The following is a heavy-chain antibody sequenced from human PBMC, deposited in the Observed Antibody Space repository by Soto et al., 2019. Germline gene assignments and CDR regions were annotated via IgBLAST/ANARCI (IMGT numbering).Heavy chain of an antibody. CDR1: GGSISSYY. Sequence: QVQLQESGPGLVKPSETLSLTCTVSGGSISSYYWSWIQQPPGKGLEWIGYIYYSGSTNYNPSLKSRVTISVDTSKNQFSLKLSSVTAADTAVYYCARDVYSGSYLDYWGQGTLVTVSS. D-gene: IGHD1-26*01. CDR2: IYYSGST. CDR3: ARDVYSGSYLDY. V-gene: IGHV4-59*01. J-gene: IGHJ4*02.